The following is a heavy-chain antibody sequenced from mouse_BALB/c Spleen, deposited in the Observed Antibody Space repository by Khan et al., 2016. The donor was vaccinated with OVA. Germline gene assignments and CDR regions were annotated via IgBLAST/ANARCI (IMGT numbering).Heavy chain of an antibody. Sequence: VQLKQSGPELVRPGASVKISCKASGYSFTGYFMNWVMQSHGKSLEWIGRINPHIGKTFYNQRFKDKATLTVDESSSTAHMELRSLASEDSAVYYCTRIYRGDFDYWGQGTTLTVSS. CDR1: GYSFTGYF. CDR2: INPHIGKT. V-gene: IGHV1-20*02. J-gene: IGHJ2*01. D-gene: IGHD2-13*01. CDR3: TRIYRGDFDY.